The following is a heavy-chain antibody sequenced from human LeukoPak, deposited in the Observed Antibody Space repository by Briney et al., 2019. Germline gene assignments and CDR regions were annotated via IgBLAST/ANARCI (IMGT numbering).Heavy chain of an antibody. CDR1: GGSISSYY. J-gene: IGHJ6*03. CDR2: IYYSGST. Sequence: PSETLSLTCTVSGGSISSYYWSWIRQPPGKGLEWIGYIYYSGSTNYNPSLKSRVTISVDTSKNQFSLKLSSVTAADTVVYYCARRVIDHYYYYMDVWGKGTTVTISS. CDR3: ARRVIDHYYYYMDV. D-gene: IGHD2-21*01. V-gene: IGHV4-59*01.